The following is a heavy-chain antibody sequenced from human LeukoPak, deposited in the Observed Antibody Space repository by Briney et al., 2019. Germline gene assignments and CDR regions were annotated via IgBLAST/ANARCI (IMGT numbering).Heavy chain of an antibody. CDR1: GYTFTNYY. V-gene: IGHV1-46*01. Sequence: ASVKVSCKASGYTFTNYYIHWVRQAPGQGLEWMGIINLSGGSTSYAQKFQGRVTMTRDMSTSTVYMELSSLRSEDTAVYFCARDYGDYNWFDPWGQGTLVTVSS. J-gene: IGHJ5*02. CDR3: ARDYGDYNWFDP. CDR2: INLSGGST. D-gene: IGHD4-17*01.